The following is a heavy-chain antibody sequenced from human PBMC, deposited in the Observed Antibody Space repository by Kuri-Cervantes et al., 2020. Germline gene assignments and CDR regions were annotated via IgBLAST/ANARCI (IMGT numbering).Heavy chain of an antibody. CDR2: MRAGHGNT. D-gene: IGHD3-9*01. J-gene: IGHJ3*02. CDR1: GYTFTSYS. V-gene: IGHV1-3*01. CDR3: ARERFIDWVDLDAFDI. Sequence: ASVYVSRKPSGYTFTSYSMHWVRQAPGQRLEWMGWMRAGHGNTKYSQKLQGRLILTRDTSPSTDYMELSSLRAEDPALYYCARERFIDWVDLDAFDIWGQGTVVTVSS.